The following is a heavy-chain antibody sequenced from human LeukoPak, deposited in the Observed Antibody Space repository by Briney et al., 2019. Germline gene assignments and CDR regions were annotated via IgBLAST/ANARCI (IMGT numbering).Heavy chain of an antibody. D-gene: IGHD5-12*01. Sequence: GGSLRLSCAASGFPFSSYGMHWVRQAPGKGLEWVAVISYDGSNKYYADSVKGRFTISRDNSKNTLYLQMNSLRAEDTAVYYCAKTGAHIVATMYYFDYWGQGTLVTVSS. CDR2: ISYDGSNK. CDR3: AKTGAHIVATMYYFDY. J-gene: IGHJ4*02. CDR1: GFPFSSYG. V-gene: IGHV3-30*18.